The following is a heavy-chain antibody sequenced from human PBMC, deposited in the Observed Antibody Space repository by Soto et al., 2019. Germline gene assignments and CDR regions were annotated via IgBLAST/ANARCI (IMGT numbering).Heavy chain of an antibody. CDR2: IYHSGST. CDR1: GGSISSYY. V-gene: IGHV4-59*08. D-gene: IGHD5-18*01. Sequence: SETLSLTCTVSGGSISSYYWSWIRQPPGKGLEWIGYIYHSGSTNYNPSLKSRVTISVDTSKNQFSLKLSSVTAADTAVYYCARLSDVDTAMFSWGQGTLVTVSS. CDR3: ARLSDVDTAMFS. J-gene: IGHJ5*02.